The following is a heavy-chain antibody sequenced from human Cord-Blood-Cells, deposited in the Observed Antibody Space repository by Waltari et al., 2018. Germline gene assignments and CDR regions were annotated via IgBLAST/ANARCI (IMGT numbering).Heavy chain of an antibody. CDR2: ISYDGSNK. V-gene: IGHV3-30*18. Sequence: QVQLVESGGGVVQPGGSLRLPGAASGLPFRLYGMPWGRQAPGKGLEWVAVISYDGSNKYYADSVKGRFTISRDNSKNTLYLQMNSLRAEDTAVYYCAKEGKGHSSWYYFDYWGQGTLVTVSS. J-gene: IGHJ4*02. D-gene: IGHD6-13*01. CDR1: GLPFRLYG. CDR3: AKEGKGHSSWYYFDY.